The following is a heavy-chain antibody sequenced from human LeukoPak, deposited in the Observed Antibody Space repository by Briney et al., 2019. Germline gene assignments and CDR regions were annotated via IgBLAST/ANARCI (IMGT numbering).Heavy chain of an antibody. Sequence: GGSLRLSCAASGVTFSSYAMSWVRQAPGKGLEWVSAISGSGGSTYYADSVKGRFTISRDNSKNTLYLQMNSLRAEDTAVYYCAKPRAIMVYADFDYWGQGTLVPVSS. V-gene: IGHV3-23*01. CDR1: GVTFSSYA. J-gene: IGHJ4*02. CDR3: AKPRAIMVYADFDY. CDR2: ISGSGGST. D-gene: IGHD2-8*01.